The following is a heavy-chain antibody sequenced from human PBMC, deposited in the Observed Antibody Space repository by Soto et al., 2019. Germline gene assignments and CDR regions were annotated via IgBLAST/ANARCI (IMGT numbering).Heavy chain of an antibody. CDR1: GFTFSSYS. CDR2: ISSSSSYI. Sequence: GSLRLSCAASGFTFSSYSMNWVRQAPGKGLEWVSSISSSSSYIYYADSVKGRFTISRDNAKNSLYLQMNSLRAEDTAVYYCARDFGISKASGYFDYWGQGTLVTVSS. J-gene: IGHJ4*02. CDR3: ARDFGISKASGYFDY. V-gene: IGHV3-21*01. D-gene: IGHD2-15*01.